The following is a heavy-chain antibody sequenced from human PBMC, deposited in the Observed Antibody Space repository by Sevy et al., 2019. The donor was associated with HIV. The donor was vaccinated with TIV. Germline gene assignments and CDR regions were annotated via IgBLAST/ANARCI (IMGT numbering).Heavy chain of an antibody. CDR2: IYYSGST. CDR1: GGSISSYY. Sequence: SETLSLTCTVSGGSISSYYWSWIRQPPGKGLEWIGYIYYSGSTNYNPSLKSRVTISVDTSKNQFSLKLSSVTAADTAVYYCASMWGGLGVYYFDYWGQGTLVTVSS. J-gene: IGHJ4*02. V-gene: IGHV4-59*01. D-gene: IGHD3-16*01. CDR3: ASMWGGLGVYYFDY.